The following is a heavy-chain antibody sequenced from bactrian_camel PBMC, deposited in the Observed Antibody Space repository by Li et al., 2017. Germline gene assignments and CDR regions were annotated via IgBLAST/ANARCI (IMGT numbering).Heavy chain of an antibody. CDR1: GYKYASFC. D-gene: IGHD2*01. J-gene: IGHJ4*01. V-gene: IGHV3S55*01. CDR3: AAIEAASELRAELCSQFTY. Sequence: HVQLVESGGGSVQAGGSQRLSCAVSGYKYASFCMAWFRQAPGKERERVATVDSDGGTWHADSVKGRFAISKDNAKNILYLQMDNLKPEDTTVYSCAAIEAASELRAELCSQFTYWGQGTQVTVS. CDR2: VDSDGGT.